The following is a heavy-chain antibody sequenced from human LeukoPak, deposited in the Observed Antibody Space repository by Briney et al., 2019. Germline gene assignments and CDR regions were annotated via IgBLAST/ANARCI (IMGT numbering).Heavy chain of an antibody. J-gene: IGHJ4*02. Sequence: GASLRLSCAASGFTFSSYAMSWVRQAPGKGLEWVSAISGSGGSTYYADSVKGRFTISRDNSKNTLYLQMNSLRAEDTAVYCCAKDRRSYSYFPDYWGQGTLVTVSS. CDR1: GFTFSSYA. CDR2: ISGSGGST. D-gene: IGHD1-26*01. V-gene: IGHV3-23*01. CDR3: AKDRRSYSYFPDY.